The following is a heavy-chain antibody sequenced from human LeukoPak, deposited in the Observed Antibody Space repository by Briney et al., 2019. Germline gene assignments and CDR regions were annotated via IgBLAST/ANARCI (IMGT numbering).Heavy chain of an antibody. V-gene: IGHV3-7*01. D-gene: IGHD2-2*01. Sequence: GGSLSLSCAASGFTFSSYWMSWVRPAPGKGLEWVANIKQDGSEKYYVDSVKGRFTISRDNAKNSLYLQMNSLRAEDTAVYYCARAGISTLAYYYGMDVWGQGTTVTVSS. CDR1: GFTFSSYW. CDR3: ARAGISTLAYYYGMDV. J-gene: IGHJ6*02. CDR2: IKQDGSEK.